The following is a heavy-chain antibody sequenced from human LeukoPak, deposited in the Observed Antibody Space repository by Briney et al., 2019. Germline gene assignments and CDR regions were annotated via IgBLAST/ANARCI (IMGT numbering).Heavy chain of an antibody. CDR3: STGPRSLPY. V-gene: IGHV3-11*01. D-gene: IGHD4-23*01. Sequence: GGSLRLSCVVSGLSFSDSYRTWIRQTPGVGLESLAYISGMGHDIYYADSVKGRFTISRDNAKNSLYLQMNSLRPEDTALYYCSTGPRSLPYWGPGTLVTVSS. J-gene: IGHJ4*01. CDR2: ISGMGHDI. CDR1: GLSFSDSY.